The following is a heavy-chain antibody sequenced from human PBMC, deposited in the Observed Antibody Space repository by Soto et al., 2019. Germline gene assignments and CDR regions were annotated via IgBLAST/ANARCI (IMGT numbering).Heavy chain of an antibody. D-gene: IGHD3-3*01. CDR3: VKVPYDDLTILRTFTVFDV. CDR2: ISWNSVTI. Sequence: EVQLVESGGGSIQPGGSLRLSCRASGFTFKDYAMHWVRQVPRKGLEWVSGISWNSVTIGYAESVKGRFTISRDNAKSSLYLQMNSLRPEDAAFYYSVKVPYDDLTILRTFTVFDVLGQGKADTVSS. V-gene: IGHV3-9*01. CDR1: GFTFKDYA. J-gene: IGHJ3*01.